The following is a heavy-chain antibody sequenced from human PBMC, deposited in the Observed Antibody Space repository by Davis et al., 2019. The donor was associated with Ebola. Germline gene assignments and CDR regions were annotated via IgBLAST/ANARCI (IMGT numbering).Heavy chain of an antibody. CDR1: GGSFSGYY. V-gene: IGHV4-34*01. J-gene: IGHJ4*02. Sequence: GSLRLSCAVYGGSFSGYYWSWIRQPPGKGLEWIGEINHSGSTNYNPSLKSRVTISVDTSKNQFSLRLSSVTAADTAVYYCAIMRKKSCSGVSCYDKPLYYFDYWGQGTLVTVSS. CDR3: AIMRKKSCSGVSCYDKPLYYFDY. CDR2: INHSGST. D-gene: IGHD2-15*01.